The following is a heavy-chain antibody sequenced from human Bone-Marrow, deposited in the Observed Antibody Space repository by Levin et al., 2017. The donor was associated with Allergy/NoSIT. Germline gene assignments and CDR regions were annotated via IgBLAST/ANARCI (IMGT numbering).Heavy chain of an antibody. CDR2: ISSSGTTI. CDR3: AREHRTTGTTGVSYFDY. J-gene: IGHJ4*02. V-gene: IGHV3-48*03. CDR1: GFTFSRYE. D-gene: IGHD4-11*01. Sequence: GGSLRLSCAASGFTFSRYEMNWVRQAPGKGLEWVSYISSSGTTIYYADSVKGRFTISRDNGKNSLFLQVSRLRDEDTAVYYFAREHRTTGTTGVSYFDYWGPGTLVTVSS.